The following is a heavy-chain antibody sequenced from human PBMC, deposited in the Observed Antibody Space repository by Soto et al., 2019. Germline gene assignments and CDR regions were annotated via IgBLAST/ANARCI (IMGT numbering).Heavy chain of an antibody. V-gene: IGHV4-61*01. D-gene: IGHD6-6*01. J-gene: IGHJ4*02. CDR3: ARYSSSSFFDY. CDR2: IYYSGSI. CDR1: GGSVSSGSYY. Sequence: SETLSLTCTISGGSVSSGSYYWSWIRQPPGKGLEWIGYIYYSGSIDYNPSLQSRVTISADTSKTQFSLMMSSVTAADTAVYYCARYSSSSFFDYWGQGILVTVSS.